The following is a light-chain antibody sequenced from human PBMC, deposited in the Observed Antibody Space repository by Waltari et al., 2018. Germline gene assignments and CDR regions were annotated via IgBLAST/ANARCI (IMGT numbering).Light chain of an antibody. J-gene: IGLJ3*02. CDR1: SKNVGDEG. CDR2: RNT. CDR3: AAGDGSLKTWL. V-gene: IGLV10-54*04. Sequence: QAGLTQPPSVSKGLRQTATLTCSGNSKNVGDEGAYWLQQHQGHPPKVLSYRNTHRPTGISERFSAASSGNTASLTISGLQPEDEADYDCAAGDGSLKTWLFGGGTKLTVL.